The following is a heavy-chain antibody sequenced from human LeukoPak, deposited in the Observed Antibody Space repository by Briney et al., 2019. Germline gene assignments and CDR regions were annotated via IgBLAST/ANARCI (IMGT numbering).Heavy chain of an antibody. CDR2: INHSGST. V-gene: IGHV4-34*01. CDR3: ARGGSGWYYFDY. Sequence: SETLSLTCAVYGGSFSGYYWSWIRQPPGKGLEWIGEINHSGSTNYNPSLKSRVTISVDTSKNQFSLKLSSVTAADTAVYYYARGGSGWYYFDYWGQGTLVTVSS. CDR1: GGSFSGYY. J-gene: IGHJ4*02. D-gene: IGHD6-19*01.